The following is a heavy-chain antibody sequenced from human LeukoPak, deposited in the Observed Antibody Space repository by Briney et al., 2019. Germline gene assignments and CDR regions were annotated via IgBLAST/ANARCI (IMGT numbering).Heavy chain of an antibody. J-gene: IGHJ4*02. Sequence: QPGGSLRLSCAASGFTFSSYWMSWVRQAPGKGLEWVSAISGSGGSTYYADSVKGRFTISRDNSKNTLYLQMNSLRAEDTAVYYCAKGPPYYYDSSGYEAGGYYFDYWGQGTLVTVSS. V-gene: IGHV3-23*01. CDR2: ISGSGGST. D-gene: IGHD3-22*01. CDR3: AKGPPYYYDSSGYEAGGYYFDY. CDR1: GFTFSSYW.